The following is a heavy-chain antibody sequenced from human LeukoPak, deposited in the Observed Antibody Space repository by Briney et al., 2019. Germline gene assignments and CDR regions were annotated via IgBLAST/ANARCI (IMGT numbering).Heavy chain of an antibody. CDR2: IKQDGSEK. CDR1: GFTFSSYW. D-gene: IGHD3-3*01. CDR3: AREMEYYDFWGGYGTFDY. J-gene: IGHJ4*02. Sequence: PGGSLRLSCAASGFTFSSYWMSWVRQAPGKGLEWVANIKQDGSEKYYVDSVKGRFTISRDNAKNSLYLQMNSLRAEDTAVYYCAREMEYYDFWGGYGTFDYWGQGTLVTVSS. V-gene: IGHV3-7*01.